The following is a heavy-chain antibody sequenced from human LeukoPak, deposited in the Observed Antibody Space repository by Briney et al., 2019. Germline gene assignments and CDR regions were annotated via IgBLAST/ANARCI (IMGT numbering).Heavy chain of an antibody. D-gene: IGHD3-10*01. Sequence: ASVKVSCKASGYTFTGYYMHWVRQAPGHGLEWMGLINPNSGGTNYAQKFQGRVTMTRDTSISTAYMELSRLRSDDTAVYYCAKNYGSGSQYYFDYWGQGTLVTVSS. CDR1: GYTFTGYY. CDR3: AKNYGSGSQYYFDY. CDR2: INPNSGGT. J-gene: IGHJ4*02. V-gene: IGHV1-2*06.